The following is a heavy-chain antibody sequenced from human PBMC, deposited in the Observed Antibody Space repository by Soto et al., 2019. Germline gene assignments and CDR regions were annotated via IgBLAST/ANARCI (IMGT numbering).Heavy chain of an antibody. CDR3: ARAAGTTNIVDY. J-gene: IGHJ4*02. Sequence: GGSLRLSCAASGFTFDDYAMHWFRQAPGKGLEWVSGISWNSGSIGYADSVKGRFTISRDNAKNSLYLQMNSLRAEDTALYYCARAAGTTNIVDYWGQGTLVTVSS. CDR2: ISWNSGSI. CDR1: GFTFDDYA. D-gene: IGHD6-13*01. V-gene: IGHV3-9*01.